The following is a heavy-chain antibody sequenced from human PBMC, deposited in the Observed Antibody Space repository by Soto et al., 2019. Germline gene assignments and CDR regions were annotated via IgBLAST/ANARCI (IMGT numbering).Heavy chain of an antibody. CDR2: ISGSGGST. D-gene: IGHD3-22*01. Sequence: GGSLRLSCAASGFTFSSYAMSWVRQAPGKGLEWVSAISGSGGSTYYADSVKGRFTISRDNSKNTLYLQMNSLRAEDTAVYYCAKAFGYDSSGYYSGDYWGQGTPVTVSS. CDR3: AKAFGYDSSGYYSGDY. CDR1: GFTFSSYA. J-gene: IGHJ4*02. V-gene: IGHV3-23*01.